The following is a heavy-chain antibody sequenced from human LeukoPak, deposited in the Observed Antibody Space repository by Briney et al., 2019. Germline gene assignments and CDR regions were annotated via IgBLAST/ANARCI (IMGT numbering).Heavy chain of an antibody. D-gene: IGHD4-17*01. V-gene: IGHV4-39*01. CDR1: GGSISSSSYY. J-gene: IGHJ4*02. CDR2: IYYSGST. Sequence: SETLSLTCTVSGGSISSSSYYWGWIRQPPGKGLEWIGSIYYSGSTYYNPSLKNRVTISVDTSKNQFSLKLSSVTAADTAVYYCASYVNDYGDYCFDYWGQGTLVTVSS. CDR3: ASYVNDYGDYCFDY.